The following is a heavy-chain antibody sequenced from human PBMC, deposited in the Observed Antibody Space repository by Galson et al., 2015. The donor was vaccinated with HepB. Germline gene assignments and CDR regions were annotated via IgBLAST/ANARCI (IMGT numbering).Heavy chain of an antibody. CDR2: ISVSGGST. CDR3: AKGLWLQGGLRDYFDY. CDR1: GFTFSSYA. V-gene: IGHV3-23*01. Sequence: SLRLSCAASGFTFSSYAMSWVRQAPGKGLEWVSAISVSGGSTYYADSVKGRFTISRDNSKNTLYLQMNSLRAEDTAVYYCAKGLWLQGGLRDYFDYWGQGTLVTVSS. D-gene: IGHD5-18*01. J-gene: IGHJ4*02.